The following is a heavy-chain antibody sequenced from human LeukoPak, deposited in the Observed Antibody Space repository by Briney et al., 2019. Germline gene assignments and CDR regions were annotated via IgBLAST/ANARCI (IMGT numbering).Heavy chain of an antibody. V-gene: IGHV4-61*01. CDR3: ARGGTTSWAKYDN. Sequence: PSVTLSLTCTVSGGSVSSGSYYWSWIRQPPGKGLEWIGYIFYSGSTDYNPSLKSRVTISVDTSKNQFSLKLTSVTAADTAVYFCARGGTTSWAKYDNWGQGTLVTVSS. D-gene: IGHD2-2*01. J-gene: IGHJ4*02. CDR1: GGSVSSGSYY. CDR2: IFYSGST.